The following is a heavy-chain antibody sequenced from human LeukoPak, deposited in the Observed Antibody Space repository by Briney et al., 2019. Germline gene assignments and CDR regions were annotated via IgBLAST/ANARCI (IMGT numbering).Heavy chain of an antibody. CDR2: IRYDGSNK. J-gene: IGHJ4*02. D-gene: IGHD2-21*01. Sequence: GGSLRLSCAASGFTFSSYGMHWVRQAPGKGLEWVAFIRYDGSNKYYADSVKGRFTISRDNSKNTLYLQMNSLRAEDTAVYYCARDSPWIASFDYWGQGTLVTVSS. CDR3: ARDSPWIASFDY. CDR1: GFTFSSYG. V-gene: IGHV3-30*02.